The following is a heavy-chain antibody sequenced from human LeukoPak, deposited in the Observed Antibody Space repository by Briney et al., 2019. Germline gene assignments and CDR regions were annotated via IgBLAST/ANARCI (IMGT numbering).Heavy chain of an antibody. CDR1: GASINNYY. V-gene: IGHV4-4*07. CDR2: IYSGGST. D-gene: IGHD6-13*01. J-gene: IGHJ5*02. Sequence: PSETLSLTCTVSGASINNYYWTWIRQPAGKGLEWIGRIYSGGSTNYSPSLKSRVTMSLDTSKNQFSLRLNSVTAADTAVYYCASSSSWQPFDPWGQGTLVTVSS. CDR3: ASSSSWQPFDP.